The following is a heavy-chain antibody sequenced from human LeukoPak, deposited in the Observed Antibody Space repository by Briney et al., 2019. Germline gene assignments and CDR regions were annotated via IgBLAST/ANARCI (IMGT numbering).Heavy chain of an antibody. CDR2: SYSDGGT. D-gene: IGHD3-9*01. CDR1: GFSISYKY. Sequence: GGSLRLSCTSSGFSISYKYMSWVRQAPGKGLEWVSTSYSDGGTYYADSLKGRFTISRDNAKNSLYLQMNSLRAEDTAVYYCARALTYYDILTGYYEDYYYMDVWGKGTTVTISS. V-gene: IGHV3-53*01. CDR3: ARALTYYDILTGYYEDYYYMDV. J-gene: IGHJ6*03.